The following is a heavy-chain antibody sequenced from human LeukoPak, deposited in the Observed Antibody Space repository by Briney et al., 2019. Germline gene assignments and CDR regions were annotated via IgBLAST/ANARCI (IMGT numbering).Heavy chain of an antibody. Sequence: HPGRSLRLSCAASGFTFSSYGMHWVRQAPGKGLEWVAVISYDGSNKYYADSVKGRFTISRDNSKNTLYLQMNSLRAEDTAVYYCAKDFGMGELSLCVDYWGQGTLVTVSS. CDR1: GFTFSSYG. CDR3: AKDFGMGELSLCVDY. J-gene: IGHJ4*02. D-gene: IGHD3-16*02. V-gene: IGHV3-30*18. CDR2: ISYDGSNK.